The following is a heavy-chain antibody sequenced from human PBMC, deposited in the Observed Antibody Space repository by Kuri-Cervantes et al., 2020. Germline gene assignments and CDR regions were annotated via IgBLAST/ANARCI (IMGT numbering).Heavy chain of an antibody. CDR2: ISSSSSTI. CDR3: AKDIGQSADAFDI. D-gene: IGHD1-26*01. J-gene: IGHJ3*02. Sequence: GESLKISCAASGFTFSSYSMNWVRQAPGKGLEWVSYISSSSSTIYYADSVKGRFTISRDNAKNSLYLQMNSLRAEDTALYYCAKDIGQSADAFDIWGQGTMVTVSS. V-gene: IGHV3-48*04. CDR1: GFTFSSYS.